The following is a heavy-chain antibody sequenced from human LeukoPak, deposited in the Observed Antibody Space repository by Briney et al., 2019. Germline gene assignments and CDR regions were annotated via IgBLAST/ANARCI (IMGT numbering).Heavy chain of an antibody. Sequence: SETLSLTCTVSGGSITNYYWSWIRQPPGKGLEWIGYISYSGHPNYSPSLKSRVTISLDTSKKQFSLKLNSVTAADTAVYYCATFSSGRPTYAFDIWGQGTMVTVSS. D-gene: IGHD6-25*01. CDR3: ATFSSGRPTYAFDI. J-gene: IGHJ3*02. V-gene: IGHV4-59*01. CDR1: GGSITNYY. CDR2: ISYSGHP.